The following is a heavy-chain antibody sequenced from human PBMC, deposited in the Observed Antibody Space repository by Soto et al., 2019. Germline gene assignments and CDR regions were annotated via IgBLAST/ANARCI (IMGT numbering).Heavy chain of an antibody. CDR2: IYYSGST. J-gene: IGHJ5*02. Sequence: QVQLQESGPGLVKPSETLSLTCTVSGGSISSYYWSWIRQPPGKGLEWIGYIYYSGSTNYNPSLKSRVTISVDTSKNQFSLKLSSVTAADTAVYYCAISSSCYTGWLDPWGQGTLVTVSS. V-gene: IGHV4-59*01. D-gene: IGHD6-13*01. CDR3: AISSSCYTGWLDP. CDR1: GGSISSYY.